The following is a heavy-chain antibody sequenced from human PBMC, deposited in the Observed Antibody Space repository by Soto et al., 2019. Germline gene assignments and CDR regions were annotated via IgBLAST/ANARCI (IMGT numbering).Heavy chain of an antibody. J-gene: IGHJ4*02. CDR3: ARDQSVNYDTTGYYLGGPFDY. D-gene: IGHD3-22*01. CDR2: ISSSGNTI. CDR1: GFTFGTYE. Sequence: GGSLRLSCAASGFTFGTYEMNWVRQAPGKGLEWISYISSSGNTIYSADSVKGRFTISRDNAKNSLYLQMNSLRAEDTAVYYCARDQSVNYDTTGYYLGGPFDYWGQGTLVTVSS. V-gene: IGHV3-48*03.